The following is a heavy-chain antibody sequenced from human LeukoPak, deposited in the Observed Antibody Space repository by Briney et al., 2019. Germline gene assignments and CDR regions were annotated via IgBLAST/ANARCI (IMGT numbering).Heavy chain of an antibody. CDR1: GFTFDDYA. CDR2: IWYDGSNK. J-gene: IGHJ6*02. Sequence: PGGSLRLSCAASGFTFDDYAMHWVRQAPGKGLEWVAVIWYDGSNKYYADSVKGRFTISRDNSKNTLYLQMNSLRAEDTAVYYCARPLRYSGSDWNYYGMDVWGQGTTVTVSS. V-gene: IGHV3-33*08. D-gene: IGHD1-26*01. CDR3: ARPLRYSGSDWNYYGMDV.